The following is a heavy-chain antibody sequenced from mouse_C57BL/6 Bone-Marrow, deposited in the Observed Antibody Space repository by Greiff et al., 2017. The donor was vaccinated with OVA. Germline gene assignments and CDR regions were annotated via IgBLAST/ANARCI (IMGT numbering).Heavy chain of an antibody. CDR2: ISSGGSYT. CDR1: GFTFSSYG. J-gene: IGHJ3*01. V-gene: IGHV5-6*01. CDR3: ARQGIYYDYDGVAY. D-gene: IGHD2-4*01. Sequence: EVMLVESGGDLVKPGGSLKLSCAASGFTFSSYGMSWVRQTPDKRLEWVATISSGGSYTYYPDSVKGRFTISRDNAKNTLYLQMSSLKSEDTAMYYCARQGIYYDYDGVAYWGQGTLVTVSA.